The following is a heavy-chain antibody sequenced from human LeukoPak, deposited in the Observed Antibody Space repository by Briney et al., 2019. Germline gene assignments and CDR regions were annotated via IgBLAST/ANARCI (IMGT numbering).Heavy chain of an antibody. Sequence: SQTLDVTCTFASDALSGGGYYRHWIRQHPGKGLEWIGYIYYSGSTYYNPSLKSQVTISVDTSKNQFSLKLSSVTAADTAVYYCARVRMVRGVTFDYWGQGTLVSVSS. CDR3: ARVRMVRGVTFDY. CDR2: IYYSGST. J-gene: IGHJ4*02. CDR1: SDALSGGGYY. D-gene: IGHD3-10*01. V-gene: IGHV4-31*01.